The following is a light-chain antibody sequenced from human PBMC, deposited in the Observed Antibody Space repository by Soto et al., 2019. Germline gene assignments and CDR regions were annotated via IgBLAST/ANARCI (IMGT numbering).Light chain of an antibody. CDR2: DVS. CDR3: CSYTTSSTYV. J-gene: IGLJ1*01. V-gene: IGLV2-14*03. CDR1: SRAVGGYNY. Sequence: QSALTQPASVSGSPWQAVALSCTGTSRAVGGYNYVSWYQQHPGEAPKLMIYDVSNRPSGVSNRFSGSKSGNTASLTISGLQAEDEADYYCCSYTTSSTYVFGTGTKVTVL.